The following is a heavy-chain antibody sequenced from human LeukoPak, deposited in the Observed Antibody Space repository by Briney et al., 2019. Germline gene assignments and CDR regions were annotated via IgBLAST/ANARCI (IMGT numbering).Heavy chain of an antibody. V-gene: IGHV3-21*01. CDR3: ARGGYCSSTSCYADAFDI. Sequence: PGGSLRLSCAAPGFTFSSYSMNWVRQAPGKGLEWVSSISSSSSYIYYADSVKGRFTISRDNAKNSLYLQMNSLRAEDTAVYYCARGGYCSSTSCYADAFDIWGQGTMVTVSS. J-gene: IGHJ3*02. D-gene: IGHD2-2*01. CDR2: ISSSSSYI. CDR1: GFTFSSYS.